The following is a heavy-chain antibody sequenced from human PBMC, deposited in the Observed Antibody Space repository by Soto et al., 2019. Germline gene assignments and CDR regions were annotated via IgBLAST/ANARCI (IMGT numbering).Heavy chain of an antibody. V-gene: IGHV1-3*01. CDR2: INAGNGNT. CDR1: GYTFTSYA. J-gene: IGHJ4*02. CDR3: ARESESGYYDGCDY. D-gene: IGHD3-22*01. Sequence: ASVKVSCKASGYTFTSYAMHWVRQAPGQRLEWMGWINAGNGNTKYSQKLQGRVTITTDTSTSTASMELRSLTSDDTAVYYCARESESGYYDGCDYWGPGTLVTVSS.